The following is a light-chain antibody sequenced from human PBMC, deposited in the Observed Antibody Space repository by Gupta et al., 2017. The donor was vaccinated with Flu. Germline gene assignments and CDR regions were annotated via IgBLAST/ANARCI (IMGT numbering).Light chain of an antibody. CDR2: GVS. CDR1: LSVSKY. V-gene: IGKV1-39*01. CDR3: QQSLRTPLT. Sequence: DIQMTQSPSSLSASVGDTVTITCRATLSVSKYLTWYQQQPGKAPKLLIYGVSTLHTGVPARFSGSGSETDFVLTIKNLQPEDFGTYFCQQSLRTPLTFGRGT. J-gene: IGKJ4*01.